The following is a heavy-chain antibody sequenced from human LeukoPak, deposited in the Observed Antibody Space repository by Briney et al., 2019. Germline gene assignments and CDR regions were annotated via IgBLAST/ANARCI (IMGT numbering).Heavy chain of an antibody. V-gene: IGHV3-23*01. CDR2: LSQSGGST. D-gene: IGHD2-15*01. CDR3: ARKKVVAAKAPFDY. J-gene: IGHJ4*02. CDR1: GSPFRTYA. Sequence: GGSLGLSCAASGSPFRTYAMNWVRQAPGKGLEWVSTLSQSGGSTYYADSVNGRFTISRDNSKNTLYLQMNSLRVEDTAVYYCARKKVVAAKAPFDYWGQGTLVAVSS.